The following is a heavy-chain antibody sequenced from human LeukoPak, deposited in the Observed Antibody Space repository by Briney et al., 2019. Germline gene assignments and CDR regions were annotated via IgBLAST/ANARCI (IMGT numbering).Heavy chain of an antibody. J-gene: IGHJ4*02. CDR3: AKAWALTYLGGVDS. D-gene: IGHD2-21*02. V-gene: IGHV3-23*01. CDR1: AFTFSSYA. Sequence: PVGSLRLSCAASAFTFSSYAMACVRQAPGKGLECVSTLSGTGGNTYYADSVRGRFTISRDNSKNTLYLQMNSLRAEDTAVYYCAKAWALTYLGGVDSWGQGTLVTVSS. CDR2: LSGTGGNT.